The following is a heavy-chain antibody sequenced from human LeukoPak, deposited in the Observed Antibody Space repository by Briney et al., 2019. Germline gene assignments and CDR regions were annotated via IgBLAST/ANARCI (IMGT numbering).Heavy chain of an antibody. J-gene: IGHJ4*02. V-gene: IGHV3-64D*06. CDR3: VRYTDSSYPD. CDR2: ISSDGGGT. D-gene: IGHD1-14*01. Sequence: PGGSLRLSCSASGFIFTPYAMHWVRQAPGKGLEYVSAISSDGGGTYYTDSVKGRFTIPRDNSKSMLYLQMSSLRPEDTAVYYCVRYTDSSYPDWGQGTLVTVSS. CDR1: GFIFTPYA.